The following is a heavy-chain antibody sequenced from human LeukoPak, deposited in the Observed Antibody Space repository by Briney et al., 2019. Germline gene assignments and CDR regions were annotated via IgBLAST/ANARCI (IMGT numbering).Heavy chain of an antibody. Sequence: GGSLRLSCAASGFTFSNAWMSWVRQAAGKGLEWVGRIKTKTDGGTTDYAAPVKGRFTISRDDSKNTLYLQMNSLRAEDTAVHYCAKDRFEGLPPYYFDYWGQGTLVTVSS. CDR2: IKTKTDGGTT. CDR3: AKDRFEGLPPYYFDY. V-gene: IGHV3-15*01. J-gene: IGHJ4*02. CDR1: GFTFSNAW. D-gene: IGHD3-16*01.